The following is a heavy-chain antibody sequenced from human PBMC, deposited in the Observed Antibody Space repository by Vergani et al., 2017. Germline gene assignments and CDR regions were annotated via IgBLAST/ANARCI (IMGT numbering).Heavy chain of an antibody. V-gene: IGHV1-69*02. CDR2: IIPILGIA. D-gene: IGHD5-18*01. Sequence: QVQLVQSGAEVKKPGSSVKVSCKASGGTFSSYTISWVRQAPGQGLEWMGRIIPILGIANYAQKFQGRVTITADKSTSTAYMELSRLRSEDTAVYYCANGYSYGYYYYGMDVWGQGTTVTVSS. CDR1: GGTFSSYT. CDR3: ANGYSYGYYYYGMDV. J-gene: IGHJ6*02.